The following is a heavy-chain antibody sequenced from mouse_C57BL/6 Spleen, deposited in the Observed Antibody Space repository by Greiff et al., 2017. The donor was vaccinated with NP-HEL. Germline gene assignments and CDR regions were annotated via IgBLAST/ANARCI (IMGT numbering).Heavy chain of an antibody. V-gene: IGHV1-50*01. CDR1: GYTFTSYW. Sequence: QVQLQQPGAELVKPGASVKLSCKASGYTFTSYWMQWVKQRPGQGLEWIGEIDPSDSYTNYNQKFKGKATLTVDTSSSTAYMQISSLSSEDSAVYYCARSGLAIYAMDYWGQGTSVTVSS. CDR2: IDPSDSYT. J-gene: IGHJ4*01. CDR3: ARSGLAIYAMDY. D-gene: IGHD3-2*02.